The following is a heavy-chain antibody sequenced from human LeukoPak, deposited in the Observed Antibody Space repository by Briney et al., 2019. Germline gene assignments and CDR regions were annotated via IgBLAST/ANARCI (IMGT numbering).Heavy chain of an antibody. V-gene: IGHV3-7*01. CDR3: ARNSGSYYSVWFDP. J-gene: IGHJ5*02. D-gene: IGHD1-26*01. Sequence: GGSLRLSCAASGFTFSSYWMSWVRQAPGKGLEWVANIKQDGSEKYYVDAVKGRFTISRDNAKNSLYLQMNRLRAEDTAVYYCARNSGSYYSVWFDPWGQGTLVTVSS. CDR2: IKQDGSEK. CDR1: GFTFSSYW.